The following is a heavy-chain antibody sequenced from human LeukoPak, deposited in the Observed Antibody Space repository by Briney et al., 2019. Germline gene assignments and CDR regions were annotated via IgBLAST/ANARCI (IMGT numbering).Heavy chain of an antibody. CDR2: INPNSGGT. CDR1: GYTFTGYY. CDR3: ARGAIAAADTAGNWFDP. J-gene: IGHJ5*02. Sequence: ASVKVSCKASGYTFTGYYMHWVRQAPGQGLEWMGWINPNSGGTNYAQKFQGRVTMTRDTSISTAYMELSRLRSDDTAVYYCARGAIAAADTAGNWFDPWGQGTLVTVSS. V-gene: IGHV1-2*02. D-gene: IGHD6-13*01.